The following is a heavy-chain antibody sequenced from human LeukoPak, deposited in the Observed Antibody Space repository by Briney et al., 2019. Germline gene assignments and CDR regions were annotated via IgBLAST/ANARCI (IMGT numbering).Heavy chain of an antibody. CDR2: IDHDGINT. V-gene: IGHV3-74*01. CDR1: GFTFSTYW. J-gene: IGHJ4*02. D-gene: IGHD6-13*01. Sequence: GGSLRLSCAASGFTFSTYWMHWVRQAPGKGLVWVSRIDHDGINTYYADSVKGRFTISRDNAKNTLYLRMNSLRAEDTAVYYCARFIAAPYYFDYWGRGTLVTVSS. CDR3: ARFIAAPYYFDY.